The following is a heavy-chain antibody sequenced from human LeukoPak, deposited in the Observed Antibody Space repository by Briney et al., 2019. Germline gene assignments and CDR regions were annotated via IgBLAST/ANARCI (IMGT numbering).Heavy chain of an antibody. CDR3: AELGITMIGGV. V-gene: IGHV3-23*01. D-gene: IGHD3-10*02. J-gene: IGHJ6*04. Sequence: GGSLRLSCAASGFTFSSYAMSWVRQAPGKGLEWVSAIGGSGGSSYYADSVKGRVTISRDNSKNTLYLQMNSLRAEDTAVYYCAELGITMIGGVWGKGTTVTISS. CDR2: IGGSGGSS. CDR1: GFTFSSYA.